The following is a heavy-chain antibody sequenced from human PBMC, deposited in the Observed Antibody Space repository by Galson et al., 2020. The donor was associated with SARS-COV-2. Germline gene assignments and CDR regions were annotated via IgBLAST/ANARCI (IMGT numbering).Heavy chain of an antibody. CDR2: IHTSGSS. CDR3: ARDRDYYDSSGYNYYMDV. CDR1: SYY. D-gene: IGHD3-22*01. J-gene: IGHJ6*03. Sequence: SYYWSWIRQPAGKGLEWIGRIHTSGSSNYNTSLKSRVTISIDTSKNQFSLKLSSVTAADTALYYCARDRDYYDSSGYNYYMDVWGKGTTVTISS. V-gene: IGHV4-61*02.